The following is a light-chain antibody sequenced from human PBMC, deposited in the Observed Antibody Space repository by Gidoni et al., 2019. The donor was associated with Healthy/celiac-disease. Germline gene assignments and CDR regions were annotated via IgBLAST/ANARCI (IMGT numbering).Light chain of an antibody. V-gene: IGKV3-15*01. CDR2: GAS. J-gene: IGKJ4*01. Sequence: EIVMTQSPATLSVSPGERATLSCRASQSVNNNLAWYQQKPGQAPRLLIYGASTRATGIPARFSGSGSGTEFTLTISSLQSEDFALYYCQQYNNWPPLTFGGGTKVEIK. CDR3: QQYNNWPPLT. CDR1: QSVNNN.